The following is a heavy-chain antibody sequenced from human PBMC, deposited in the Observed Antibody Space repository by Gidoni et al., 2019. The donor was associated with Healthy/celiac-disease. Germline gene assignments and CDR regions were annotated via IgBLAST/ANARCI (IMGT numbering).Heavy chain of an antibody. J-gene: IGHJ4*02. D-gene: IGHD3-22*01. CDR1: GPSFSGYY. CDR2: ITPTGST. Sequence: QVQLQQWGAGLLKTSETLSLTCAMSGPSFSGYYWSWIRPSPGRGLEWIAEITPTGSTNYKPSLRSRVTISVDASKNQFSLQLRSVTAADTAVYYCARGRYHDSSGFPYWGQGTLVTVSS. CDR3: ARGRYHDSSGFPY. V-gene: IGHV4-34*01.